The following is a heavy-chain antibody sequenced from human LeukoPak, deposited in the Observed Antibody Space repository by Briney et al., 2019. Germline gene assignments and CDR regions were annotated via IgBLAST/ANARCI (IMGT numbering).Heavy chain of an antibody. Sequence: SETLSLTCAVYGGSFSGYYWTWIRQPPGKGLEWIGEINHSGSTNYNSSLKSRVTISVDTSKNQFSLKLSSVTAADAAVYYCAREKVDLRAFDIWGQGTMVTVSS. D-gene: IGHD3-3*01. V-gene: IGHV4-34*01. CDR3: AREKVDLRAFDI. J-gene: IGHJ3*02. CDR1: GGSFSGYY. CDR2: INHSGST.